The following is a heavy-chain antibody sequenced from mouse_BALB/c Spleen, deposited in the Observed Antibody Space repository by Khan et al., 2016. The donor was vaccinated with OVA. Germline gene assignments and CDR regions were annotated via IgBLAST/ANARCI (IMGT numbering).Heavy chain of an antibody. Sequence: VQLQQSGPEPVRPGASVKISCKGSGYTFADSGMHWVRQSHAKSLEWIGVISTYYGNIKYKQKFEGRATLTVEQSSSTAYMEIARLTSEDSAVYFCTSEGISEFAYWGQGTLVTVSA. CDR2: ISTYYGNI. CDR1: GYTFADSG. CDR3: TSEGISEFAY. J-gene: IGHJ3*01. V-gene: IGHV1S137*01.